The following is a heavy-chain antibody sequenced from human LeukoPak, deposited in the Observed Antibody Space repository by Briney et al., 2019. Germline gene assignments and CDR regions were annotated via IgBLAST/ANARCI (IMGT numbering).Heavy chain of an antibody. CDR3: VKNDGWFHLAQ. Sequence: GGSLRLSCAVSGFNFRDHWMDWVRQAPGKGLEWVGHIKNDGSETYYLDSLKGRFSISRDNTNNALYPQMNSLRVEDTAVYYCVKNDGWFHLAQWGQGTLVTVSS. CDR1: GFNFRDHW. CDR2: IKNDGSET. D-gene: IGHD6-19*01. J-gene: IGHJ4*02. V-gene: IGHV3-7*03.